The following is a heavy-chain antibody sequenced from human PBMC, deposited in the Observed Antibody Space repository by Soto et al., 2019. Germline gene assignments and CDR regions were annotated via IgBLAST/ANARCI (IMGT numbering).Heavy chain of an antibody. CDR3: ARDGARTVVTPVGLFDI. Sequence: GGSLRLSCAASGFTFSSYGMHWVRQAPGKGLEWVAVIWYDGSNKYYTDSVKGRFTISRDNSKNTLYLQMNSLRAEDTAVYYCARDGARTVVTPVGLFDIWGQGTMVTVSS. J-gene: IGHJ3*02. CDR2: IWYDGSNK. V-gene: IGHV3-33*01. CDR1: GFTFSSYG. D-gene: IGHD2-15*01.